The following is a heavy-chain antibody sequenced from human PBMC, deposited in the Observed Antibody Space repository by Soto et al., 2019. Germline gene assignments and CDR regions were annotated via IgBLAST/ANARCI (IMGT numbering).Heavy chain of an antibody. CDR1: GFTFSSYA. CDR2: ISGSGGST. Sequence: GGSLRLSCAASGFTFSSYAMSWVRQAPGKGLEWVSAISGSGGSTYYADSVKGRFTISRDNSKNTLYLQMNSLRAEDTAVYYCAKDEPLTVTFGGVIAIGGDYWGQGTLVTVSS. D-gene: IGHD3-16*02. CDR3: AKDEPLTVTFGGVIAIGGDY. J-gene: IGHJ4*02. V-gene: IGHV3-23*01.